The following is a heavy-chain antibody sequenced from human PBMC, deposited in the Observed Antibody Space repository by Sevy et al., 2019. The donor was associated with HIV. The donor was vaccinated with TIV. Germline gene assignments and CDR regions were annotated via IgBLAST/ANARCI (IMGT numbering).Heavy chain of an antibody. V-gene: IGHV3-48*03. D-gene: IGHD3-22*01. J-gene: IGHJ4*02. Sequence: GESLKISCTAAGFTFSSYEMNWVRQAPGKGLEWVSSIVNSGSTVYYAASVKGRFTISRDNAKNSLFLQMNSLRAEDTAVYYCAGGPHYYYDSSAFFEYWGQGTLVTVSS. CDR1: GFTFSSYE. CDR3: AGGPHYYYDSSAFFEY. CDR2: IVNSGSTV.